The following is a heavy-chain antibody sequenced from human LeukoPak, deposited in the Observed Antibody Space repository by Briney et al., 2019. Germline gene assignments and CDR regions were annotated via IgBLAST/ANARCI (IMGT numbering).Heavy chain of an antibody. Sequence: SETLSLTCTVSGGSISSSSYYWGWIRQPPGKGLEWIGSIYYSGSTYYNPSLKSRVTISVDTSKNQFSLKLSSVTAADTAVYYCANVYDSSGYYYYYYMDVWGKGTTVTISS. J-gene: IGHJ6*03. V-gene: IGHV4-39*01. CDR2: IYYSGST. CDR1: GGSISSSSYY. D-gene: IGHD3-22*01. CDR3: ANVYDSSGYYYYYYMDV.